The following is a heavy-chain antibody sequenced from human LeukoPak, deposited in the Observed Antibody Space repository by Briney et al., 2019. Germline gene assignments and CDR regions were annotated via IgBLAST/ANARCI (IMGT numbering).Heavy chain of an antibody. V-gene: IGHV4-39*07. D-gene: IGHD3-9*01. J-gene: IGHJ3*02. Sequence: SETLSLTCTVSGGSIGSSSYYWGWIRQPPGKGLEWIGSIYYSGSTYYNPSLKSRVTISVDTSKNQFSLKLSSVTAADTAVYYCARDSIPYYDILTGYPDYAGNAFDIWGQGTMVTVSS. CDR2: IYYSGST. CDR1: GGSIGSSSYY. CDR3: ARDSIPYYDILTGYPDYAGNAFDI.